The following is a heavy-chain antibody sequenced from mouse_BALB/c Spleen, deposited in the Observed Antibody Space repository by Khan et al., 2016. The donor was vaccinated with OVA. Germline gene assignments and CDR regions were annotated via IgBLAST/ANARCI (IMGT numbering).Heavy chain of an antibody. CDR3: ARAGYGAFAY. CDR1: GYTFTSYY. V-gene: IGHV1S56*01. CDR2: IYPGNVNP. D-gene: IGHD1-1*02. Sequence: QVQLKESGPELVKPGPSVRISCKASGYTFTSYYIHWVKQRPGQGLEWIGWIYPGNVNPKYNERFKGKATLTADKSSSTAYMQLSSLTSEDSAVYFCARAGYGAFAYWGQGTLVTVSA. J-gene: IGHJ3*01.